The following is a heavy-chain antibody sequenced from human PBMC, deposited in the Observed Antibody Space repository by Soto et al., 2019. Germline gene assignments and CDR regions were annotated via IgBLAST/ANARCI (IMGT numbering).Heavy chain of an antibody. Sequence: GGSLRLFCAASGFTVSSNYMSWVRQAPGKGLEWVSVIYSGGSTYYADSVKGRFTISRDNSKNTLYLQMNSLRAEDTAVYYCARASFGELLQSTGYYFDYWGQGTLVTVSS. CDR2: IYSGGST. CDR1: GFTVSSNY. D-gene: IGHD3-10*01. V-gene: IGHV3-53*01. J-gene: IGHJ4*02. CDR3: ARASFGELLQSTGYYFDY.